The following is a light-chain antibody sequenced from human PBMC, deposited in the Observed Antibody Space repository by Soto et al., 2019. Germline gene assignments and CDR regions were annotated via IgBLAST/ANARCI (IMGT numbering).Light chain of an antibody. J-gene: IGKJ3*01. CDR2: DGS. CDR1: QSVSGY. CDR3: QQRSNWPFT. V-gene: IGKV3-11*01. Sequence: EIVLTQSPATLSLSPGERATLSCRASQSVSGYLAWYQQKPGQAPRLLIYDGSHRAAGIPSRFSGSGSGTDFTLTISGLEPEDFAVYYCQQRSNWPFTFGPGTTVDFK.